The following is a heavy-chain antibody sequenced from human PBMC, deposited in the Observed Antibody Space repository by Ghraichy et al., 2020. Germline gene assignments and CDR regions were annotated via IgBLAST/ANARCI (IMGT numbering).Heavy chain of an antibody. J-gene: IGHJ4*02. Sequence: ASVKVSCKASGYTFTGYYMHWVRQAPGQGLEWMGRINPNSGGTNYAQKFQGRVTMTRDTSISTAYMELSRLRSDDTAVYYCARGRTPGWFYFDYWGQGTLVTVSS. CDR2: INPNSGGT. D-gene: IGHD2-15*01. V-gene: IGHV1-2*06. CDR3: ARGRTPGWFYFDY. CDR1: GYTFTGYY.